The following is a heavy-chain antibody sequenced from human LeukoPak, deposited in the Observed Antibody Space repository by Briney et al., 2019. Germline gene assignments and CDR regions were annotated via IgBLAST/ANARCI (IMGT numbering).Heavy chain of an antibody. D-gene: IGHD6-13*01. CDR3: AEGYSSSWYDWFDP. Sequence: SETLSLTCTVSGGSISSSSYYWGWIRQPPGKGLGWVGCIYYSGSTYYNPSLKSRVTISVDTSKNQFSLKLSSVTAADTAVYYCAEGYSSSWYDWFDPWGQGTLVTVSS. CDR2: IYYSGST. CDR1: GGSISSSSYY. V-gene: IGHV4-39*01. J-gene: IGHJ5*02.